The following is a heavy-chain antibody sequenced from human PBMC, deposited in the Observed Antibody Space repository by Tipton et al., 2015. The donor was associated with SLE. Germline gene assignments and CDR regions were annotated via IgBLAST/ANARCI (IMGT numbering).Heavy chain of an antibody. V-gene: IGHV4-39*02. D-gene: IGHD3-3*01. CDR2: IYYSGST. Sequence: LRLSCTVSGGSISSSSYYWGWIRQPPGKGLEWIGSIYYSGSTYYNPSLTSRVTISVDTSKNQFSLKLSSVTAAVTAVYYCAREDAYYDFWSGYYTRAFDIWGQGTMVTVSS. J-gene: IGHJ3*02. CDR1: GGSISSSSYY. CDR3: AREDAYYDFWSGYYTRAFDI.